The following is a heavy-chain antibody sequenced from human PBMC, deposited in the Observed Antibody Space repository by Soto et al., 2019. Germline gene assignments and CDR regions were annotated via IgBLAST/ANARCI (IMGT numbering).Heavy chain of an antibody. CDR3: AGFFGYRYGRVDP. D-gene: IGHD5-18*01. J-gene: IGHJ5*02. CDR1: GVSFSDYY. CDR2: INHSGST. Sequence: LSLTCAVYGVSFSDYYWSWIRQPPGKGLEWIGEINHSGSTNYNPSLKSRATISVDTSKNQFSLKLSSVTAADTAVYYCAGFFGYRYGRVDPWGQGTLVTVSS. V-gene: IGHV4-34*01.